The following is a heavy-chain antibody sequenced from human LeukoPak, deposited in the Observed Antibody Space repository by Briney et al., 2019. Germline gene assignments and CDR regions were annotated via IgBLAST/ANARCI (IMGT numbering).Heavy chain of an antibody. CDR1: GGSFSGYY. CDR3: AREIVVVPAAPGWFDP. V-gene: IGHV4-34*01. D-gene: IGHD2-2*01. Sequence: SETLSLTCAVYGGSFSGYYWSWIRQPPGKGLEWIGEINHSGSTNYNPSLKSRVTISVDTSKNQFSLKLSSVTAADTAVHYCAREIVVVPAAPGWFDPWGQGTLVTVSS. CDR2: INHSGST. J-gene: IGHJ5*02.